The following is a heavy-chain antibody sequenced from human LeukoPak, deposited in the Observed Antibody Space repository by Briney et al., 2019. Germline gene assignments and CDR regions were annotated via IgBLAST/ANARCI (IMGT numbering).Heavy chain of an antibody. CDR3: ARRDYGDYDHYFDY. V-gene: IGHV4-59*08. Sequence: PSETLSLTCTVSGGSISGYFWSWIRQPPGMGLEWIGYISYSGSANYNPSLKSRVTISVDTSRNQFSPKMTSVTAADTAVYFCARRDYGDYDHYFDYWGQGTLVTVSS. CDR2: ISYSGSA. D-gene: IGHD4-17*01. J-gene: IGHJ4*02. CDR1: GGSISGYF.